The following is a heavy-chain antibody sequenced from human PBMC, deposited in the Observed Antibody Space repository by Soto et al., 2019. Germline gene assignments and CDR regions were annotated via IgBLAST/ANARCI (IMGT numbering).Heavy chain of an antibody. CDR1: GYTFASYG. J-gene: IGHJ6*02. CDR3: ARSFLELHPHYYYGMDV. CDR2: ISAYNGNT. D-gene: IGHD1-7*01. V-gene: IGHV1-18*01. Sequence: ASVKVSCKASGYTFASYGISWGRQAPGQGLEWMGWISAYNGNTNYAQKFQGRVTITTDESTSTAYMELSSLRSEDTAVYYCARSFLELHPHYYYGMDVWGQGTTVTVSS.